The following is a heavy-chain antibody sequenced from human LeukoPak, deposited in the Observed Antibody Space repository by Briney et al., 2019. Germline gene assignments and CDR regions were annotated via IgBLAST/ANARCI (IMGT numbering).Heavy chain of an antibody. V-gene: IGHV4-39*01. CDR2: IFYSGST. D-gene: IGHD4/OR15-4a*01. Sequence: PSETLSLTCTVSGGAISSSSYYWGWIRQPPGKGLEWIGSIFYSGSTYYNPSLKSRVTISVDTSKNQFSLKLSSVTAADTAVYYCGGHQTMYYGMDVWGQGTTVTVSS. CDR3: GGHQTMYYGMDV. J-gene: IGHJ6*02. CDR1: GGAISSSSYY.